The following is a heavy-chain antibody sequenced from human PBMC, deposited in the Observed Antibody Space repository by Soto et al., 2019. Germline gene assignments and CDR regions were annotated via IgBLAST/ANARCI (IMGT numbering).Heavy chain of an antibody. CDR3: ATERRSARLLDY. V-gene: IGHV4-4*07. CDR1: GGSISAYY. J-gene: IGHJ4*02. Sequence: PSETLSLTWTVSGGSISAYYWSWIRQPAGKGLEWIGRIYTSGSTNYNPSLKSRVTMSGDTSKNQFSLKLSSVTAADTAEYYCATERRSARLLDYWGKGTLVTVSS. CDR2: IYTSGST. D-gene: IGHD6-6*01.